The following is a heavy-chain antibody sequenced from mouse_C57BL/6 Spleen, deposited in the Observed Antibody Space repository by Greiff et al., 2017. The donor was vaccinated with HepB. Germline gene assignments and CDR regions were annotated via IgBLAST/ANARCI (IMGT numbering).Heavy chain of an antibody. J-gene: IGHJ4*01. CDR2: INPSSGYT. Sequence: QVHVKQSGAELAKPGASVKLSCKASGYTFTSYWMHWVKQRPGQGLEWIGYINPSSGYTKYNQKFKDKATLTADKSSSTAYMRLSSLTYEDSAVYYCARDGSQDAMDYWGQGTSVTVSS. CDR3: ARDGSQDAMDY. D-gene: IGHD2-3*01. CDR1: GYTFTSYW. V-gene: IGHV1-7*01.